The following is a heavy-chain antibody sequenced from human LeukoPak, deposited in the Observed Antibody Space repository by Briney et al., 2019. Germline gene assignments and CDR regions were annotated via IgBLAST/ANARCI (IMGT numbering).Heavy chain of an antibody. V-gene: IGHV3-21*01. D-gene: IGHD1-26*01. J-gene: IGHJ6*03. Sequence: PGGSLRLSCAASGFTFSSYSMNWVRQAPGKGLEWVSSISSSSSYIYYADSVKGRFTISRDNAKNSLYLQMNSLRAEDPAVYYCARESTGSGSYFGYYYYYMDVWGKGTTVTISS. CDR1: GFTFSSYS. CDR2: ISSSSSYI. CDR3: ARESTGSGSYFGYYYYYMDV.